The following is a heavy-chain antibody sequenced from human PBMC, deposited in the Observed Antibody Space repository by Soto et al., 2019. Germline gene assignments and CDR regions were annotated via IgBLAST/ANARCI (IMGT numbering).Heavy chain of an antibody. CDR1: GFTFSSSV. CDR2: IRYDGSNK. Sequence: QVQLVESGGGVVQPGRSLRLSCAASGFTFSSSVMHWVRQAPGKGLEWVAVIRYDGSNKDYADSVKGRFTISRDNSKNTMYLQMNSLRAEDTAVYFCAREKDTAMAQNFDYWGQGTQVTVSS. CDR3: AREKDTAMAQNFDY. D-gene: IGHD5-18*01. V-gene: IGHV3-33*01. J-gene: IGHJ4*02.